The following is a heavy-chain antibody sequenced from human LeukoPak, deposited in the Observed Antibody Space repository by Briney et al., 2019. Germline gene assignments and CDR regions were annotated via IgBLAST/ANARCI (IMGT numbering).Heavy chain of an antibody. CDR2: IHYSGTT. J-gene: IGHJ4*02. Sequence: SETLSLTCTVSGGSISSHYWSWIRQPPGKGLEWIGSIHYSGTTYYNPSLKSRVTISVDTSKNQFSLKLSSVTAADTAVYYCATIKRGYPYGYFDFWGQGILVTVSS. V-gene: IGHV4-59*11. CDR3: ATIKRGYPYGYFDF. CDR1: GGSISSHY. D-gene: IGHD5-18*01.